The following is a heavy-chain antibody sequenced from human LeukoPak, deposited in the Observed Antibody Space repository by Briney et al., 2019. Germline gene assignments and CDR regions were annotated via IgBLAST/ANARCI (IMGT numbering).Heavy chain of an antibody. D-gene: IGHD4-11*01. CDR2: ISYDGSNK. J-gene: IGHJ4*02. CDR3: ASNYGG. V-gene: IGHV3-30-3*01. Sequence: PGGSLRLSCAASGFTFSSYAMHWVRQAPGKGLEWVAVISYDGSNKYYADSVKGRFTISRDNSKNTLYLQMNSLRAEDTAVYYCASNYGGWGQGTLVTVSS. CDR1: GFTFSSYA.